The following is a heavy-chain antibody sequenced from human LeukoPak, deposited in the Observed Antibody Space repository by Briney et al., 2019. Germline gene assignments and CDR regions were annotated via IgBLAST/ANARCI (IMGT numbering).Heavy chain of an antibody. D-gene: IGHD6-19*01. Sequence: GGSLRLSCAASGFTFSSYAMSWVRQAPGKGLEWVSAISGSGGSTYYADSVKGRFTISRDNSKNTVYLQMGSLRAEDMAVYYCAKAFSSGWYPGFDYWGQGNLVTVSS. J-gene: IGHJ4*02. CDR1: GFTFSSYA. CDR2: ISGSGGST. CDR3: AKAFSSGWYPGFDY. V-gene: IGHV3-23*01.